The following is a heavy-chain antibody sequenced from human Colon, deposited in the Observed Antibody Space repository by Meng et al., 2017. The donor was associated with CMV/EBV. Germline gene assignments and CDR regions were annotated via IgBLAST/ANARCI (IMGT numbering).Heavy chain of an antibody. D-gene: IGHD3-9*01. Sequence: FYSYSMNWVRQAPGKGLEWVSSISSSGSWIYYADSVRGRFSISRDNAKNSLYLQMNSLRAEDTAVYYCVSEPYDTLTGLPGWYFDTWGQGALVTVSS. CDR1: FYSYS. CDR2: ISSSGSWI. CDR3: VSEPYDTLTGLPGWYFDT. J-gene: IGHJ4*02. V-gene: IGHV3-21*06.